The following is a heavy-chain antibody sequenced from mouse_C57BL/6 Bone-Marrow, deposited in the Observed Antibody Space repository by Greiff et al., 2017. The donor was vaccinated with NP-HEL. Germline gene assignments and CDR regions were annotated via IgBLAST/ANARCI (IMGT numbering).Heavy chain of an antibody. CDR3: ARSGIYDGYYYYAMDY. Sequence: QVQLQQSGPELVKPGASVKISCKASGYAFSSSWMNWVKQRPGKGLEWIGRIYPGDGDTNYNGKFKGKATLTADKSSSTAYMQLSSLTSEDSAVYFCARSGIYDGYYYYAMDYWGQGTSVTVSS. CDR2: IYPGDGDT. D-gene: IGHD2-3*01. V-gene: IGHV1-82*01. J-gene: IGHJ4*01. CDR1: GYAFSSSW.